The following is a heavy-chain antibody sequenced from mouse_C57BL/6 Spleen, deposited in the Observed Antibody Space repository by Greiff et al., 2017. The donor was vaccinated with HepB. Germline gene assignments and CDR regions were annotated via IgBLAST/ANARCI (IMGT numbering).Heavy chain of an antibody. CDR2: SRNKANDYTT. V-gene: IGHV7-1*01. J-gene: IGHJ3*01. D-gene: IGHD2-4*01. CDR3: ARDNYDEGFAY. Sequence: EVKLMESGGGLVQSGRSLRLSCATSGFTFSDFYMEWVRQAPGKGLEWIAASRNKANDYTTEYSASVKGRFIVSRDTSQSIRYLQMNALRAEDTAIYYCARDNYDEGFAYWGQGTLVTVSA. CDR1: GFTFSDFY.